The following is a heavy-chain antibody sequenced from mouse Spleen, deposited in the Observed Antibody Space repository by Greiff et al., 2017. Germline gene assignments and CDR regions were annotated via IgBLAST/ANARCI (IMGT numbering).Heavy chain of an antibody. CDR3: ARSPYDGYYEGYFDV. CDR1: GYTFTSYW. D-gene: IGHD2-3*01. J-gene: IGHJ1*03. Sequence: VQLQQPGAELVMPGASVKLSCKASGYTFTSYWMHWVKQRPGQGLEWIGEIDPSDSYTNYNQKFKGKATLTVDKSSSTAYMQLSSLTSEDSAVYYCARSPYDGYYEGYFDVWGTGTTVTVSS. V-gene: IGHV1-69*01. CDR2: IDPSDSYT.